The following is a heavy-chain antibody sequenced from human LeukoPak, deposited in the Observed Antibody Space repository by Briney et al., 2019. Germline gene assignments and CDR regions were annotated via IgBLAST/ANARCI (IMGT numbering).Heavy chain of an antibody. V-gene: IGHV3-30*18. Sequence: GGSLRLSCAASGFTFSSSGMHWVRQAPGKGLEWVAVISYDGSNKYYADTVKGRFTISRDNSKNTLYLQMNSLRAGDTAVYYCAKDSYDRSGYYYYYFAYWGQGTQVTVSS. D-gene: IGHD3-22*01. J-gene: IGHJ4*02. CDR2: ISYDGSNK. CDR3: AKDSYDRSGYYYYYFAY. CDR1: GFTFSSSG.